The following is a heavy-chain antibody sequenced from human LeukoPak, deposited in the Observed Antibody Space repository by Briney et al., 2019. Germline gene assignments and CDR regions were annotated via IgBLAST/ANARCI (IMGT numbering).Heavy chain of an antibody. V-gene: IGHV3-13*01. Sequence: PGGSLRLSCAASGFTFSSNHMHWVRQATGKRLEWVSAIGTGGDTHYLDSVKGRFTISRENAKNSLYLQMNSLRAEDTAVYYCARGRRGAAAGIDPLFDYWGQGILVTVSS. CDR3: ARGRRGAAAGIDPLFDY. CDR2: IGTGGDT. J-gene: IGHJ4*02. CDR1: GFTFSSNH. D-gene: IGHD6-13*01.